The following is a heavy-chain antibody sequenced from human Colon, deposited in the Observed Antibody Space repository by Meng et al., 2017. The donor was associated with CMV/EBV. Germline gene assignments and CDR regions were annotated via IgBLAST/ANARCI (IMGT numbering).Heavy chain of an antibody. CDR1: GFTFSNYW. CDR3: ARPTPPSYSDFVLV. Sequence: GESLKISCAASGFTFSNYWMHWVRQVPGKGLVWVARINSDGSTLTYADSVRGRFTVSRDNTKNTLYLQMTNLRGEDTALYYCARPTPPSYSDFVLVWGQGTLVTVSS. J-gene: IGHJ1*01. CDR2: INSDGSTL. D-gene: IGHD5-18*01. V-gene: IGHV3-74*03.